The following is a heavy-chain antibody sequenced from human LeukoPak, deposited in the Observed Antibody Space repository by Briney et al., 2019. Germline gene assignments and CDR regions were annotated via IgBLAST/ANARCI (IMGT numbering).Heavy chain of an antibody. J-gene: IGHJ6*02. V-gene: IGHV1-46*01. D-gene: IGHD1-26*01. CDR1: GYTFTSYY. Sequence: ASVKVSCKASGYTFTSYYMHWVRQAPGQGLEWMGIINPSGGSTSYAQKFQGRVTMTRDTSTSTVYMELSSLRSEDTAVCYCARDGSIVGANYYYGMDVWGQGTTVTVSS. CDR3: ARDGSIVGANYYYGMDV. CDR2: INPSGGST.